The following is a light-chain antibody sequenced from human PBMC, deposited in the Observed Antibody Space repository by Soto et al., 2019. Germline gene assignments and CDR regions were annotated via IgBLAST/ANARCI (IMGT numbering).Light chain of an antibody. V-gene: IGLV2-14*01. CDR3: SSYTISTTWV. Sequence: QSVLTQPASVSGSPGQSITISCTGTSSDVGNYKYVSWYQQHPGKAPKLMIYEVNNRPSGVSNRFSGSKSGNTASLTISGLQAEDEADYYCSSYTISTTWVFGGGTKVTVL. CDR2: EVN. CDR1: SSDVGNYKY. J-gene: IGLJ2*01.